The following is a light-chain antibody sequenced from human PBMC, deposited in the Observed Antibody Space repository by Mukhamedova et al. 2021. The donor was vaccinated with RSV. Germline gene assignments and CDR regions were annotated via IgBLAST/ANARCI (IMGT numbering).Light chain of an antibody. Sequence: YQQKPGQSPVLVIYQDSKRPSGIPERFSGSNSGNTATLTISGTQAMDEADYYCQAWDSSTFYVFGTGTKVTVL. V-gene: IGLV3-1*01. J-gene: IGLJ1*01. CDR2: QDS. CDR3: QAWDSSTFYV.